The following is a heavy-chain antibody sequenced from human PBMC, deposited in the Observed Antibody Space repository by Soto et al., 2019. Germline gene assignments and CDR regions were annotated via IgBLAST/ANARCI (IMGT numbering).Heavy chain of an antibody. D-gene: IGHD2-2*01. J-gene: IGHJ6*02. Sequence: SETLSLTCAVSGGSISSGGYSWSWIRQPPGKGLEWIGYIYHSGSTYYNRSLKSRVIISVDTSKNQFSLKLSSVTAADTAVYYCARHAPYCSSTSHCAYGMDVWGQGPTVTVSS. CDR1: GGSISSGGYS. CDR3: ARHAPYCSSTSHCAYGMDV. V-gene: IGHV4-30-2*05. CDR2: IYHSGST.